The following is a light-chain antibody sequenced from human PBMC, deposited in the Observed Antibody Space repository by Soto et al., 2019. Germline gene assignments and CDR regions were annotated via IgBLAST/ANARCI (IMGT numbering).Light chain of an antibody. J-gene: IGKJ1*01. CDR2: AAS. CDR1: QGISSY. Sequence: AIRMTQSPSSLSASTGDRVTITCRASQGISSYLAWYQQKPGKAPKLLIYAASTLQSGVPSRFSGSGSGTDLTLTISCLQSEDFATYYCQQSGSSPPGTFGQGTKVEI. CDR3: QQSGSSPPGT. V-gene: IGKV1-8*01.